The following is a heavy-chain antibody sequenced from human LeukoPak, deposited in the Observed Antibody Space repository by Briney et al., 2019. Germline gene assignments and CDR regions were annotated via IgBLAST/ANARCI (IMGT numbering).Heavy chain of an antibody. CDR3: AKDRGQIYYNYYMDV. D-gene: IGHD3-10*01. J-gene: IGHJ6*03. V-gene: IGHV3-23*01. CDR2: ISSASGTI. Sequence: GGSLRLSCAASGFSFRSFEMSWVRQAPGKGLECIAYISSASGTIYHADSVKGRFTISRDNSKNTLYLQMNSLRAEDTAVYYCAKDRGQIYYNYYMDVWGKGTTVTVSS. CDR1: GFSFRSFE.